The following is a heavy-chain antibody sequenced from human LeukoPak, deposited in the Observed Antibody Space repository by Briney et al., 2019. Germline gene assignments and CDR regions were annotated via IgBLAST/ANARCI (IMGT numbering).Heavy chain of an antibody. CDR2: ISSSSSYI. Sequence: PGGSLRLSCAASGFTFSSYSMNWVRQAPGKGLEWVSSISSSSSYIYYADSVKGRFTISRDNAKNSLYLQMNSLRAEDTAVYYCARDGGDSGSYDYWGQGTLVTVSS. V-gene: IGHV3-21*01. J-gene: IGHJ4*02. D-gene: IGHD1-26*01. CDR1: GFTFSSYS. CDR3: ARDGGDSGSYDY.